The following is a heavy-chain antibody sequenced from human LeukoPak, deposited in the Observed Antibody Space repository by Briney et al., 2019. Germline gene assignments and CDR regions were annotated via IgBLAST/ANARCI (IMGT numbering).Heavy chain of an antibody. J-gene: IGHJ5*02. V-gene: IGHV4-39*01. CDR3: ARLPTGYPNWFDP. CDR2: IYHSGTT. Sequence: SETLSLTCAVSGGSIISSSYNWGWIRQPPGKGLEWIGTIYHSGTTYYNPSLKSRVTISVDTSKNQFFLKLSSVTAADTAVYYCARLPTGYPNWFDPWGQGSLVTVSP. D-gene: IGHD3-9*01. CDR1: GGSIISSSYN.